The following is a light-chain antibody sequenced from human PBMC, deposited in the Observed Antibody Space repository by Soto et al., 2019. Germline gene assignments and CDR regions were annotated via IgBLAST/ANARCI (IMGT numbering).Light chain of an antibody. CDR3: CSYAGSSLWV. Sequence: QSALTQPRSVSGSPGQSVTISCTGTSSDVGGYNYVSWYQQHPGKAPKLMIYDVSKRPSGVPDRFSGSKSGNTASLTISGLQAEDEADYYWCSYAGSSLWVFGTGTKVTVL. CDR1: SSDVGGYNY. CDR2: DVS. J-gene: IGLJ1*01. V-gene: IGLV2-11*01.